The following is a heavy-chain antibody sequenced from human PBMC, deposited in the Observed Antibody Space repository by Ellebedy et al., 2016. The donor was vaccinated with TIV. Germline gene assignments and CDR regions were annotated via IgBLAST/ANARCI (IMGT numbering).Heavy chain of an antibody. V-gene: IGHV3-66*01. CDR3: ARDPRGGGDYGDNWFDP. J-gene: IGHJ5*02. D-gene: IGHD3-16*01. CDR2: IYTNGGT. Sequence: GESLKISCAASGFTVSHYFMSWVRQAPGRGLEWVSIIYTNGGTNYTDSVSGRFHISRDSSKNTLSLQMDSLRAEDTAVYYCARDPRGGGDYGDNWFDPWGQGTLVTVSS. CDR1: GFTVSHYF.